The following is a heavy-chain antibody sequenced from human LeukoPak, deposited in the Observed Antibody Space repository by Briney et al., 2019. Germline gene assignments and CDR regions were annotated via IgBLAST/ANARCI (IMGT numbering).Heavy chain of an antibody. D-gene: IGHD4-17*01. J-gene: IGHJ4*02. CDR2: ISSDGSNK. CDR3: ARGDYGDYHYYFDY. Sequence: GGSLRLSCVASVCTFSSYCMHWVRKAPGKGLEWVAVISSDGSNKYYADSVKGRFTISRDNSKNTLYLQMNSLRAEDTAVYYCARGDYGDYHYYFDYWGQGTLVTVSS. CDR1: VCTFSSYC. V-gene: IGHV3-30*03.